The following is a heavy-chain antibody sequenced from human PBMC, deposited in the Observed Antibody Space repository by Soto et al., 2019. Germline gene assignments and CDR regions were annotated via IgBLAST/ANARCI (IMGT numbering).Heavy chain of an antibody. Sequence: GESLKISCAASGFTFSSFAMSWVRQAPGKGLEWVSAISGSGGSTYYADSVKGRFTISRDNSKNTLYLQMNSLRAEDTAVYYCAKERGQLARYGMDVWGQGTTVTVSS. V-gene: IGHV3-23*01. CDR3: AKERGQLARYGMDV. CDR1: GFTFSSFA. D-gene: IGHD6-13*01. CDR2: ISGSGGST. J-gene: IGHJ6*02.